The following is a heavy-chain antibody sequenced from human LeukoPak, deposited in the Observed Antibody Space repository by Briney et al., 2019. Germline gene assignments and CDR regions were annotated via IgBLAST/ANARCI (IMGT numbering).Heavy chain of an antibody. J-gene: IGHJ3*02. CDR3: AKELPYYYDSSGYYPGAFDI. Sequence: GGSRRLSCAASGFTFSSYAMSWVRQAPGKGLEWVSAISGSGGSTYYADSVKGRFTISRDNSKNTLYLQMNSLRAEDTAVYYCAKELPYYYDSSGYYPGAFDIWGQGTMVTVSS. CDR1: GFTFSSYA. D-gene: IGHD3-22*01. CDR2: ISGSGGST. V-gene: IGHV3-23*01.